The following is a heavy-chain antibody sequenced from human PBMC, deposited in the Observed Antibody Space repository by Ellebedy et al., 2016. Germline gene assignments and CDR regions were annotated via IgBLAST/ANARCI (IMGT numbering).Heavy chain of an antibody. CDR3: ARRGRIASSWYGSFNY. D-gene: IGHD6-13*01. CDR1: GYTFTSYD. Sequence: ASVKVSCXASGYTFTSYDINWVRQATGQGLEWMGWMNPNSGNTGYAQKFQGRVTMTRDTSISTAYMELSSLRSDDTAVYYCARRGRIASSWYGSFNYWGQGTLVTVSS. V-gene: IGHV1-8*01. CDR2: MNPNSGNT. J-gene: IGHJ4*02.